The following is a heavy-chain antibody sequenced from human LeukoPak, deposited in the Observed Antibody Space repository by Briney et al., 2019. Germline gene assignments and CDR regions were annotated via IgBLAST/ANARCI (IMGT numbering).Heavy chain of an antibody. CDR1: GFTVSSNY. CDR2: IYSGGST. CDR3: ARGIAVAGTSGDYFDY. V-gene: IGHV3-53*01. J-gene: IGHJ4*02. D-gene: IGHD6-19*01. Sequence: GGSLRLSCAASGFTVSSNYMGWVRQAPGKGLEWVSVIYSGGSTYYADSVKGRFTISRDNSKNTLYLQMNSLRAEDTAVYYCARGIAVAGTSGDYFDYWGQGTLVTVSS.